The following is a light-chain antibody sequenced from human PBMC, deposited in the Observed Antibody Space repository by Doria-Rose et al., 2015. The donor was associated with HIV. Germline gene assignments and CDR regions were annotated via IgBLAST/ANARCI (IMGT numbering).Light chain of an antibody. CDR1: QSFSSTY. V-gene: IGKV3-20*01. CDR3: HQYGTSWT. CDR2: DGS. Sequence: EIVLTQYPGTLSLSPGERATLSCRASQSFSSTYLAWYQQKPGQAPSLLIYDGSTRATGIPDRFSASGSGTDFTLTINRLEPEDFAPYYCHQYGTSWTFGQGTKVEI. J-gene: IGKJ1*01.